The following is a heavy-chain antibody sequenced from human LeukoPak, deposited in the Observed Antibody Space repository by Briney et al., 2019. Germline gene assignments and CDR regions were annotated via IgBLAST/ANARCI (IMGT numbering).Heavy chain of an antibody. V-gene: IGHV1-2*02. CDR3: AKDRAVATIGGIDY. CDR1: GYTFTSYD. D-gene: IGHD5-12*01. Sequence: GASVKVSCKASGYTFTSYDINWVRQAPGPGLEWMGWINPNSGGTNYAQKFQGRVTMTRDTSISTVYMELSRLRSDDTAVYYCAKDRAVATIGGIDYWGQGTLVTVSS. J-gene: IGHJ4*02. CDR2: INPNSGGT.